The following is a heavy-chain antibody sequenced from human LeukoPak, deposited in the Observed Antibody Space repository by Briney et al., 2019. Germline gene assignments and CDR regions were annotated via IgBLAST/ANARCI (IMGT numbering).Heavy chain of an antibody. CDR2: INHGGST. V-gene: IGHV4-34*01. CDR1: VGSFSGYY. CDR3: ARLGDGYNRPPGY. Sequence: SETLSLTCAVYVGSFSGYYWSWIRQPPGKGLEWVGEINHGGSTNYNPSHKSRVTISVDTSKNQFSLKLTSVTAADTAVYYCARLGDGYNRPPGYWGQGTTVTVSS. J-gene: IGHJ4*02. D-gene: IGHD5-24*01.